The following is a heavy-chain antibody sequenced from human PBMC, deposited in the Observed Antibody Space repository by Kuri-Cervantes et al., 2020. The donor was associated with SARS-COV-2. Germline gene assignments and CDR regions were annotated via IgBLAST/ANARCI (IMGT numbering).Heavy chain of an antibody. Sequence: ESLKISCTVSGGSISSYYWSWIRQPPGKGLGWIGYIYYSGSTNYNPSLKSRVTISVDTSKNQFSLKLSSVTAADTAVYYCARSKGSGWFGFDPSMDVWGQGTTVTVSS. CDR3: ARSKGSGWFGFDPSMDV. D-gene: IGHD6-19*01. CDR2: IYYSGST. V-gene: IGHV4-59*01. J-gene: IGHJ6*02. CDR1: GGSISSYY.